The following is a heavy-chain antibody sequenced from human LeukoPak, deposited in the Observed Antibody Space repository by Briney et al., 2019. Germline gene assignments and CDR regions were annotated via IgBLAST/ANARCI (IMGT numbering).Heavy chain of an antibody. Sequence: SQTLSLTCAISGDSVSSNSAVWNWIRQSPSRGLEWLGRTYYRSKWYNDYAVSVKSRITINPDTSKNQFSLQLNSVTPEDTAVYYCARGVGSSGWPDGFDIWGQGTMVTVSS. J-gene: IGHJ3*02. CDR3: ARGVGSSGWPDGFDI. D-gene: IGHD6-19*01. CDR1: GDSVSSNSAV. CDR2: TYYRSKWYN. V-gene: IGHV6-1*01.